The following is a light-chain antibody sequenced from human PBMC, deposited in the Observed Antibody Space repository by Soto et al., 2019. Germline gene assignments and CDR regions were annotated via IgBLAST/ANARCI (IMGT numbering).Light chain of an antibody. V-gene: IGKV1-39*01. Sequence: DMQMTQSPSSLSASVGDRVTITCRASQYISTSLNWYQQKPGNAPNLLIYDASRLQSRVPSWFSGSGSGTDFTLTITSLQPEDFGTYYCQQSYSTPTFGQGARLEIK. CDR2: DAS. J-gene: IGKJ5*01. CDR1: QYISTS. CDR3: QQSYSTPT.